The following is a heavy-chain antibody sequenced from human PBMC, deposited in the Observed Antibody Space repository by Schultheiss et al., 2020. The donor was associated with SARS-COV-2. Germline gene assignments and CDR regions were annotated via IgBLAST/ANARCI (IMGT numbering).Heavy chain of an antibody. CDR3: AKHLLPHYYYYMDV. V-gene: IGHV3-7*03. CDR1: GFTFSSYW. CDR2: IKQDGSEK. Sequence: GESLKISCAASGFTFSSYWMSWVRQAPGKGLEWVANIKQDGSEKYYVDSVKGRFTISRDNAKNSLYLQMNSLRAEDTAVYYCAKHLLPHYYYYMDVWGKGTTVTVSS. D-gene: IGHD3-22*01. J-gene: IGHJ6*03.